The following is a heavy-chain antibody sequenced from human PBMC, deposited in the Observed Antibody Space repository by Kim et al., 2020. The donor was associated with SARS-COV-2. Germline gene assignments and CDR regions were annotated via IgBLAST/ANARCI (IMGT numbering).Heavy chain of an antibody. J-gene: IGHJ3*02. CDR3: ARAVQAGYSAFDI. CDR2: IYYSGST. V-gene: IGHV4-30-4*01. D-gene: IGHD3-9*01. Sequence: SETLSLTCTVSGGSISSGDYYWSWIRQPPGKGLEWIGYIYYSGSTYYNPSLKSRVTISVDTSKNQFSLKLSSVTAADTAVYYCARAVQAGYSAFDIWGQGTMVTVSS. CDR1: GGSISSGDYY.